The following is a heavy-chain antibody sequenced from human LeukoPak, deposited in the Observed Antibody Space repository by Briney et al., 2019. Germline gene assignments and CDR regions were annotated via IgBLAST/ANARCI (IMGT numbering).Heavy chain of an antibody. Sequence: SETLSLTCTVSGGSISSYYWSWIRQPAGKGLEWIGRIYTRGTTHYNPSLKSRVTMSVDTSKNQFSLKLSSVTAADTAVYYCARLSTVTTSFDYWGQGTLVTVSS. CDR1: GGSISSYY. CDR2: IYTRGTT. D-gene: IGHD4-17*01. CDR3: ARLSTVTTSFDY. V-gene: IGHV4-4*07. J-gene: IGHJ4*02.